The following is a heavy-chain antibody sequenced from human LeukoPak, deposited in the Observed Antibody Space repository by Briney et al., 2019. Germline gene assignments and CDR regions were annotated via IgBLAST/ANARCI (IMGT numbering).Heavy chain of an antibody. Sequence: PSETLSLTCAVYGGSFSGYYWSWIRQPPGKGLEWIGEINHSGSTNYNPSLKSRVTISVDTSKNQFSLKLSSVTAADTAVYYCARVVPAAMVWFDPWGQGTLVTVSS. V-gene: IGHV4-34*01. D-gene: IGHD2-2*01. J-gene: IGHJ5*02. CDR1: GGSFSGYY. CDR2: INHSGST. CDR3: ARVVPAAMVWFDP.